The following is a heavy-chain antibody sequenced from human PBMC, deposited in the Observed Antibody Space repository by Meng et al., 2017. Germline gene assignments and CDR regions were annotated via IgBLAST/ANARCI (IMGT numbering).Heavy chain of an antibody. CDR3: ARDPYGSGTGFDY. D-gene: IGHD3-10*01. CDR2: ISYDGSNK. J-gene: IGHJ4*02. Sequence: QVQLVGAGGGVGQPGRSLRLSCAASGFTFSSYAMHWVRQAPGKGLEWVAVISYDGSNKYYADSVKGRFTISRDNSKNTLYRQMNSLRAEDTAVYYCARDPYGSGTGFDYWGQGTLVTVFS. V-gene: IGHV3-30*04. CDR1: GFTFSSYA.